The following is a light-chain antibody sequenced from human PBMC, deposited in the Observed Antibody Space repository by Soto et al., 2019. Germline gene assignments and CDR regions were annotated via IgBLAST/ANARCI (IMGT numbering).Light chain of an antibody. J-gene: IGKJ4*01. CDR3: QQANSFLLT. CDR2: TAS. V-gene: IGKV1-12*01. CDR1: QSISSL. Sequence: DIQMTQSPSSVSASVGDRVTITCRARQSISSLLAWYQQKPGKAPKLLTHTASSLQSGVPSRFSGSGSGTDFTLTISSLQPEDSATYYCQQANSFLLTFGGGTKVEIK.